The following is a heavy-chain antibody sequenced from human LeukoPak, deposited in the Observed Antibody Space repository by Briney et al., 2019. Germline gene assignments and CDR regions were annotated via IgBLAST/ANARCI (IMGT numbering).Heavy chain of an antibody. J-gene: IGHJ4*02. CDR2: IYSGGST. D-gene: IGHD1-26*01. Sequence: PGGSLRLSCAASGFTVSSNYMSWVRQAPGKGLESVSVIYSGGSTYYADSVKGRFTISRDNSKNTLYLQMNSLRAEDTAVYYCARGRSGSAWDLFDYWGQGTLVTVSS. CDR1: GFTVSSNY. CDR3: ARGRSGSAWDLFDY. V-gene: IGHV3-53*01.